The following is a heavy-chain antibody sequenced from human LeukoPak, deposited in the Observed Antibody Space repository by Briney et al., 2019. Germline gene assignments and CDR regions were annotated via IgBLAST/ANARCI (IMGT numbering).Heavy chain of an antibody. J-gene: IGHJ4*02. V-gene: IGHV1-69*13. CDR1: GGTFSSYA. D-gene: IGHD3-3*01. CDR2: IIPIFGTA. Sequence: SVKVSCKASGGTFSSYAISWVRQAPGQGREWMGGIIPIFGTANYAQKFQGRVTINADESTSTAYMELSSLTSEDTAVYYCARGTTRVNPYDFWSGYPRGCFDYWGQGTLVTVSS. CDR3: ARGTTRVNPYDFWSGYPRGCFDY.